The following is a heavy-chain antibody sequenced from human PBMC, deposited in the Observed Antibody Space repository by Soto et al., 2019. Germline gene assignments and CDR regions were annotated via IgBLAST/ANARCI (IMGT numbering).Heavy chain of an antibody. V-gene: IGHV1-18*01. D-gene: IGHD3-22*01. CDR3: ARGHRLAMIGP. J-gene: IGHJ5*02. Sequence: ASVKVSCKASGYTFTSYGISWVRQAPGQGLEWLGWISAHNGNTNYAQKLQGRVTMTRNTSISTAYMELSSLRSEDTAVYYCARGHRLAMIGPGGQGTLVTVSS. CDR1: GYTFTSYG. CDR2: ISAHNGNT.